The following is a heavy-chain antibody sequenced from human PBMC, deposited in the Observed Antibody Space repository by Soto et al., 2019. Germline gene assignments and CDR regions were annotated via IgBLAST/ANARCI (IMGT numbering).Heavy chain of an antibody. D-gene: IGHD2-21*02. CDR1: VFSFSDFG. CDR3: AKETRSRAVTATRVNGMDV. V-gene: IGHV3-30*18. CDR2: ISHDGSNQ. J-gene: IGHJ6*01. Sequence: GGSLRLSCAPSVFSFSDFGMHWVRQAPGKGLEWVAAISHDGSNQYYGDSVKGRFSISRDHSNNRLYLQMNNLKVEDSAIYYCAKETRSRAVTATRVNGMDVWGQGTTVTVSS.